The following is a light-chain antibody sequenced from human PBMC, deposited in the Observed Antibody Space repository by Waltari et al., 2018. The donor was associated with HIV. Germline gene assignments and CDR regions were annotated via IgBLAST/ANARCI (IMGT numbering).Light chain of an antibody. J-gene: IGKJ2*02. CDR3: QQSYSNPWT. CDR2: GAS. Sequence: DIQMSQSPSSLSASVGDRLTVSCRASQNIHDYLSWYQQKPGKAPKLLFSGASTPQAGVPSRFTAIGSGTDFTLTIRNLQPEDFATYYCQQSYSNPWTFGQGTALDIK. V-gene: IGKV1-39*01. CDR1: QNIHDY.